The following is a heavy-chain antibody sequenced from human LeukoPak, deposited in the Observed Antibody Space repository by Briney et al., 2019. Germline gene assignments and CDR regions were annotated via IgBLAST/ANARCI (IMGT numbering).Heavy chain of an antibody. CDR2: IYASGNT. V-gene: IGHV4-4*07. CDR1: GGSISSYY. D-gene: IGHD6-13*01. CDR3: ARGRGSSWYYFDS. J-gene: IGHJ4*02. Sequence: SQTLSLTCTVSGGSISSYYWSWVRQPAGKGLEWIGRIYASGNTNYNPSLKGRVTMTIDTSKNQFSLDLSSVTAADTAVYYCARGRGSSWYYFDSWGQGTLVTISS.